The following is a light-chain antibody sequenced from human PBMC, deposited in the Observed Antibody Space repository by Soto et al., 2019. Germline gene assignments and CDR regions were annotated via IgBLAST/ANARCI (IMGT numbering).Light chain of an antibody. V-gene: IGLV2-14*01. CDR1: STVFGGQSY. J-gene: IGLJ1*01. CDR2: EVS. CDR3: ISYTDVVTLEV. Sequence: SALTQPASVSGSLGQSITISCTGTSTVFGGQSYVSWYQQHPGRAPKLILYEVSNRPSGVSNRFSGSKSGNTASLTISGLQAEDATDYYCISYTDVVTLEVFGPGTKVTVL.